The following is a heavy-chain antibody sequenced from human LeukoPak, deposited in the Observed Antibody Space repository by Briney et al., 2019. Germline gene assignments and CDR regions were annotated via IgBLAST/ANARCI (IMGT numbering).Heavy chain of an antibody. CDR3: AKEGNIVVVPAAADY. CDR1: GFTFSSYA. D-gene: IGHD2-2*01. CDR2: ISGSGGST. Sequence: GGSQRLSCAASGFTFSSYAMSWVRQAPGKGLEWVSAISGSGGSTYYADSVKGRFTISRDNSKNTLYLQMNSLRAEDTAVYYCAKEGNIVVVPAAADYWGQGTLVTVSS. V-gene: IGHV3-23*01. J-gene: IGHJ4*02.